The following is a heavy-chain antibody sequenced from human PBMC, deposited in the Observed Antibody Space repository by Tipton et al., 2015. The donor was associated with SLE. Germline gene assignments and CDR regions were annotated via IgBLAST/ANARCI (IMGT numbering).Heavy chain of an antibody. J-gene: IGHJ3*02. Sequence: QLVQSGAEVKKPGASVKVSCKASGYTFTGYYMHWVRQAPGQGLEWMGWINPNSGGTNYAQKFQGRVTMTRDTSISTAYMELSRLRSDDTAVYYCARVDTYYDFWSGLDAFDIWGQGTMVTVSS. D-gene: IGHD3-3*01. CDR2: INPNSGGT. CDR3: ARVDTYYDFWSGLDAFDI. CDR1: GYTFTGYY. V-gene: IGHV1-2*02.